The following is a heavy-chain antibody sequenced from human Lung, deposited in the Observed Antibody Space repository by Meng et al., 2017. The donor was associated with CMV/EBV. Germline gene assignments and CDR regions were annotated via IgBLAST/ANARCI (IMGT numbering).Heavy chain of an antibody. D-gene: IGHD2-2*02. V-gene: IGHV3-48*04. Sequence: GGSLRLXCAASGFTFNSYRMNWLRQAPGKGLEWVSYISSSSSSIYYTDSVKGRFTISRDNAKNSLYLEMNSLRVDDTGVYFCARDAGEGIVVVPAAISDYWGQGTQVXVSS. CDR2: ISSSSSSI. J-gene: IGHJ4*02. CDR1: GFTFNSYR. CDR3: ARDAGEGIVVVPAAISDY.